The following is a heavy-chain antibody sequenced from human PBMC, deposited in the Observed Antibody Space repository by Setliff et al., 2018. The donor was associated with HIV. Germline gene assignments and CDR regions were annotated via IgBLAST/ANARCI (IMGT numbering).Heavy chain of an antibody. Sequence: PSETLSLTCTVSGGSISSYYWSWVRQPPGRGLEWIGYVSYSGSTSYNPSLNSRVTMSVDTSRDQFSLKLSSVTAADTAVYYCARTRGRAPVSYYLDNWGQGRLVTVSS. CDR3: ARTRGRAPVSYYLDN. CDR2: VSYSGST. D-gene: IGHD2-2*01. V-gene: IGHV4-59*01. J-gene: IGHJ4*02. CDR1: GGSISSYY.